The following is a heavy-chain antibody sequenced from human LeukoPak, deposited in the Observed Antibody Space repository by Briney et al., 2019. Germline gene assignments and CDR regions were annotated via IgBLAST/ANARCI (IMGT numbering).Heavy chain of an antibody. D-gene: IGHD4-17*01. CDR1: GGSISSYY. Sequence: SETLSLTCTVSGGSISSYYWSWIRQPPGKGLEWIGYIYYSGSTNYNPSLKSRVTISVDTSKNQFSLKLSSVTAADTAVYYCARGQDAVTTGYYYYGMDVWGQGPRSPSP. CDR3: ARGQDAVTTGYYYYGMDV. V-gene: IGHV4-59*12. CDR2: IYYSGST. J-gene: IGHJ6*02.